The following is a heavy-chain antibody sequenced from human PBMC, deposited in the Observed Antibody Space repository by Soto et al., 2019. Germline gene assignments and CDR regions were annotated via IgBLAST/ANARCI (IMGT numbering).Heavy chain of an antibody. CDR2: ISGSGGST. J-gene: IGHJ4*02. Sequence: EVQLLESGGGLVQPGGSLRLSCAASGFTFSSYAMSWVRQAPGKGLEWVSVISGSGGSTYYADSVKGRFTISRDNSKNTLDVQMNSRRAEDTAVYYCAKRAWGYFYFDYWGQGTLVTVSS. D-gene: IGHD1-26*01. V-gene: IGHV3-23*01. CDR1: GFTFSSYA. CDR3: AKRAWGYFYFDY.